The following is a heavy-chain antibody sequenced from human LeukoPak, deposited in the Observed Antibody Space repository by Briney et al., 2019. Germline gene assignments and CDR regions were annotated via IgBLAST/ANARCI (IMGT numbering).Heavy chain of an antibody. CDR2: ISPYNGNT. J-gene: IGHJ4*02. CDR1: GYTFTNYG. CDR3: ASYVDTSMVFDY. V-gene: IGHV1-18*01. D-gene: IGHD5-18*01. Sequence: ASVKVSCKAAGYTFTNYGISWVRQAPGQGLEWMGWISPYNGNTNYAQKLQGRVTMTTDTSTSTAYMELSSLRYDDTAVYYCASYVDTSMVFDYWGQGTLVTVSS.